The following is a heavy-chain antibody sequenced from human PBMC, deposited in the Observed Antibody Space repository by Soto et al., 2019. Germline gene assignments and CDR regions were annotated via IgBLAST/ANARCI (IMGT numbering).Heavy chain of an antibody. V-gene: IGHV3-66*01. CDR3: ASRRNPYGAYDY. CDR2: IYSDGST. J-gene: IGHJ4*02. CDR1: GFTVSSNF. Sequence: EVQLVVSGGGLVQPGGSLRLSCAASGFTVSSNFMSWVRQAPGKGLEWVSIIYSDGSTYYADSVKGRFTISRDNSKNKLYLQMNSLRADDTAVYYCASRRNPYGAYDYWGQGTLVTVSS. D-gene: IGHD4-17*01.